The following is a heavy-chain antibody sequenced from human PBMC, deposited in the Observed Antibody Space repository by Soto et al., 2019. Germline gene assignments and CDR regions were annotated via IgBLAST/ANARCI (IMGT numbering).Heavy chain of an antibody. V-gene: IGHV3-21*01. J-gene: IGHJ4*02. Sequence: EVQLVESGGGLVKPGGSLRLSCAASGFTFSSYSMNWVRQAPGKGLEWVSSISSSSSYIYYADSVKGRFTISRDNAKNSLYLERNSLRAEGTSVHYCARVGGHLVPGVDYWGQGTLVPVSS. D-gene: IGHD6-6*01. CDR3: ARVGGHLVPGVDY. CDR2: ISSSSSYI. CDR1: GFTFSSYS.